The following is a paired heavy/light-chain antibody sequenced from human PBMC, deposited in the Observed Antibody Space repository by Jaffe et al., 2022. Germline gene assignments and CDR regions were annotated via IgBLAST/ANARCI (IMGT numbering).Light chain of an antibody. CDR1: SSDVGGYNF. CDR2: DVT. CDR3: CSYAGHYTHVV. J-gene: IGLJ2*01. V-gene: IGLV2-11*01. Sequence: QSALTQPRSVSGSPGQSVTISCTGTSSDVGGYNFVSWYQQHPGKAPKLMIYDVTKWPSGVPHRFSGSKSGNTASLTISGLQAEDEADYYCCSYAGHYTHVVFGGGTKLTVL.
Heavy chain of an antibody. CDR3: ARQYCSGGTCSNFDY. D-gene: IGHD2-15*01. CDR1: GGSVSSSGYH. V-gene: IGHV4-39*01. J-gene: IGHJ4*02. CDR2: ISYSGTT. Sequence: QLQLQESGPGLVKPSETLSLTCAVSGGSVSSSGYHWGWVRQPPGKGLEWIGDISYSGTTYSNPSLKSRLTISADTSKNQFSLQLNSVTAADTAVYYCARQYCSGGTCSNFDYWGQGTLVTVSS.